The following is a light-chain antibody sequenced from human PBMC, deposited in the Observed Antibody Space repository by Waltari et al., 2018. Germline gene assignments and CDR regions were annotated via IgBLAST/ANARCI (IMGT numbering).Light chain of an antibody. Sequence: YELSQPPSLSVSPGQTETIHCSGHTLAKTFSHWYQQRPCQPPILVISKDADRPSGIPDLFSGTNSGNTATLTSSGTQVGDEADYYCQAWDVAIVVFGGGTKLTVL. J-gene: IGLJ2*01. CDR1: TLAKTF. CDR2: KDA. V-gene: IGLV3-1*01. CDR3: QAWDVAIVV.